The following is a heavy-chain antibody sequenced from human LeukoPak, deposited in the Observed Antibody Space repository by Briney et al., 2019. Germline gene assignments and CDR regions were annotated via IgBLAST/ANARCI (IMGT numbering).Heavy chain of an antibody. CDR1: GLTFGSSW. Sequence: GGSLRLSCAASGLTFGSSWMTWVRQTPDKGLEWVASIKQDGSAEYYVDSVKGRFTISRDNAKNSLYLQMNSLRAEDTAVYYCARVYPKMYFDYWGQGTLVTVSS. D-gene: IGHD2/OR15-2a*01. J-gene: IGHJ4*02. CDR2: IKQDGSAE. V-gene: IGHV3-7*01. CDR3: ARVYPKMYFDY.